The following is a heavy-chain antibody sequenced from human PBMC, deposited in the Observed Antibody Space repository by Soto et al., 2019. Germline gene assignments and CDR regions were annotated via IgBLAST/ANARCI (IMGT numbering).Heavy chain of an antibody. CDR1: GGSISSGGYY. V-gene: IGHV4-31*03. CDR3: ARSARKVAADY. Sequence: SETLSLTCTVSGGSISSGGYYWSWIRQHPGKGLEWIGYIYYSGSTYYNPSLKSRVTISVDTSKNQFSLKLSSVTAADTAVYYCARSARKVAADYWGQGTLVTVSS. J-gene: IGHJ4*02. CDR2: IYYSGST. D-gene: IGHD6-13*01.